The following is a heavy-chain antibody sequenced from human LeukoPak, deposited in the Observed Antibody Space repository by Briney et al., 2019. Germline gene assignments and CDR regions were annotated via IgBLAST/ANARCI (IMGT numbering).Heavy chain of an antibody. CDR2: FYSSGSI. J-gene: IGHJ4*02. CDR1: GGSIGGDY. V-gene: IGHV4-4*07. D-gene: IGHD1-14*01. Sequence: PSETLSLTCTVSGGSIGGDYWNWIRQPAGKGLEWIGRFYSSGSINYTPSLKSRVTMSVDTPRNQFSLRLNSVTAADTAVYYCARGSNQYYFDSWGQGTLVTVSS. CDR3: ARGSNQYYFDS.